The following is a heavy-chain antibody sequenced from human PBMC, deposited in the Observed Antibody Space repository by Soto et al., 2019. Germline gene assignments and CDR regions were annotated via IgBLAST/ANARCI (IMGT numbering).Heavy chain of an antibody. Sequence: SETLSLTCAVYGGSFSGCYWCWNRQPPGKGLEWIGEFNHSGSTNYNPSLSSRVTISVDTSKNHFSLKLSSVTAADTAVYYCARSMGHSFDSWGQGTLVTVSS. CDR2: FNHSGST. CDR1: GGSFSGCY. CDR3: ARSMGHSFDS. J-gene: IGHJ4*02. D-gene: IGHD2-8*01. V-gene: IGHV4-34*01.